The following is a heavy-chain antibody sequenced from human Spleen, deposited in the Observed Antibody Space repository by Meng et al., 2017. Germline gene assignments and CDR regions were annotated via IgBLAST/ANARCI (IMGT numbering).Heavy chain of an antibody. CDR2: ISSSSSYI. CDR1: GFTFSSYS. D-gene: IGHD6-13*01. Sequence: GGSLRLSCAASGFTFSSYSMNWVRQAPGKGLEWVSSISSSSSYIYYADSVKGRFTISRDNAKNSLYLQMNSLRAEDTAVYYCARTRVAAAAGPLTYYYYYGMDVWGQGTTVTVSS. J-gene: IGHJ6*02. CDR3: ARTRVAAAAGPLTYYYYYGMDV. V-gene: IGHV3-21*01.